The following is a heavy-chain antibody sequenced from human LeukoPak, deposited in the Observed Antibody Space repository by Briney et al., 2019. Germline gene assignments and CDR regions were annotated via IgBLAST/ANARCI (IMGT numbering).Heavy chain of an antibody. V-gene: IGHV3-66*01. D-gene: IGHD5-24*01. J-gene: IGHJ3*02. CDR2: IYSGGST. CDR1: GFTVSSNY. Sequence: GGSLRLSCAASGFTVSSNYMSWVRQAPGKGLEWVSVIYSGGSTYYADSVKGRFTISRDNSKNTLYLQMNSLRAEDTAVYYCARERLPLDGYNWDDAFDIWGQGTMVTVSS. CDR3: ARERLPLDGYNWDDAFDI.